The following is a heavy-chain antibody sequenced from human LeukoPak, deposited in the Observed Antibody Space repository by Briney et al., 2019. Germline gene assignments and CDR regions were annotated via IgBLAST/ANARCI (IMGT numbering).Heavy chain of an antibody. J-gene: IGHJ4*02. CDR2: IYYSGST. D-gene: IGHD3-22*01. CDR3: ARQRGYYYSSGYYTDY. Sequence: SETLSLTCTASGGSISSSSYYWGWIRQPPGKGLEWIGRIYYSGSTYYNPCLKSRFTISADPSKNQFTLKLSAVTTPDSVVDYCARQRGYYYSSGYYTDYWGQGTLVTVSS. V-gene: IGHV4-39*01. CDR1: GGSISSSSYY.